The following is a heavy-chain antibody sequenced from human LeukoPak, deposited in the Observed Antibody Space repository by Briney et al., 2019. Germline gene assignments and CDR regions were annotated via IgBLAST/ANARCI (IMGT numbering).Heavy chain of an antibody. D-gene: IGHD6-19*01. CDR3: ARDREEYSSCWWFDAFDL. J-gene: IGHJ3*01. Sequence: GGSLRLSCAASGFTFSSYAMSWVRQAPGKGLEWVSAICGDGGRTYYADSVKGRFTISRDNSENTVSVQMNSLRAGNTAVYYCARDREEYSSCWWFDAFDLWGQGTVVTVSS. CDR2: ICGDGGRT. CDR1: GFTFSSYA. V-gene: IGHV3-23*01.